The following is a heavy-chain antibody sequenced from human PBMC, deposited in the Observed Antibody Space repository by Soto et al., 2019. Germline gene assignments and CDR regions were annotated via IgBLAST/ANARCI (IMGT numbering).Heavy chain of an antibody. Sequence: ASVKVSCKASGGTFSSYAISWVRQAPGQGLEWMGGIIPIFGTANYAQKFQGRVTITADESTSTAYMELSSLRSEDTAVYYCARPEIYSGYDNAYYGMDVWGQGTTVTVSS. CDR3: ARPEIYSGYDNAYYGMDV. CDR1: GGTFSSYA. CDR2: IIPIFGTA. J-gene: IGHJ6*02. D-gene: IGHD5-12*01. V-gene: IGHV1-69*13.